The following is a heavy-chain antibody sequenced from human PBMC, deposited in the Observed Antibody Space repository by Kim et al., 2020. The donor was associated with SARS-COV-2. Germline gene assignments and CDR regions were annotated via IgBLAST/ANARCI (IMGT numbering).Heavy chain of an antibody. D-gene: IGHD4-17*01. V-gene: IGHV1-46*01. CDR3: ARDGVYGYYYYGMDV. Sequence: KFQGRVTMTRDTSTSTVYMELSSLRSEDTAVYYCARDGVYGYYYYGMDVWGQGTTVTVSS. J-gene: IGHJ6*02.